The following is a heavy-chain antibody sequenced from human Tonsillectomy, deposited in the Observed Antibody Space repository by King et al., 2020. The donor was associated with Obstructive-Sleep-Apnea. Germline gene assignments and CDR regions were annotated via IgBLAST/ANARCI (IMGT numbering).Heavy chain of an antibody. CDR3: AKDSTGCSSTSCVNWFYP. J-gene: IGHJ5*02. Sequence: VQMVESEGGVVQPGRSLRLSCAASEFTFSSYGMHWVRKAPGKGLEWVAVISYDGSNKYYADSVKGRFTISRDNSKNTLYLQMNSLRAEDTAVYYCAKDSTGCSSTSCVNWFYPWGQGTLVTVSS. CDR2: ISYDGSNK. CDR1: EFTFSSYG. D-gene: IGHD2-2*01. V-gene: IGHV3-30*18.